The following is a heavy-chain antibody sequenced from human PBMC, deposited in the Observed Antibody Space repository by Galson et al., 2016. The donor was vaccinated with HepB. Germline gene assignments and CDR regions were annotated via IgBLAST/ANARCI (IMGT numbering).Heavy chain of an antibody. D-gene: IGHD2/OR15-2a*01. V-gene: IGHV2-5*02. CDR1: GFSLTTSGVG. J-gene: IGHJ3*02. Sequence: PALVKPTQTLTLTCTFSGFSLTTSGVGVAWIRQTPGKAPEWLALIYWDNDERYSPSLKTRLTITKDTSYNQVVLRMTNMDTVDTATYYCARFNSDFFSSKRDSFDMWGQGMTVIVSS. CDR3: ARFNSDFFSSKRDSFDM. CDR2: IYWDNDE.